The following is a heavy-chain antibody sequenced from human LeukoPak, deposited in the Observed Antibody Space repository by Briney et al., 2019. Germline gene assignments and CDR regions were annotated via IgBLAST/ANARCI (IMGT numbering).Heavy chain of an antibody. CDR3: TTYGSGSCPV. CDR1: GITFSNAW. CDR2: IYRGTNGETT. J-gene: IGHJ4*02. Sequence: GGSLRLSCAASGITFSNAWMTWVRQAPGKGLEWVGRIYRGTNGETTDYGAPVKGRFTMSRDYSTNTLYLQMNSLKTEDTAVYYCTTYGSGSCPVWRQGTLVAVSS. D-gene: IGHD6-19*01. V-gene: IGHV3-15*01.